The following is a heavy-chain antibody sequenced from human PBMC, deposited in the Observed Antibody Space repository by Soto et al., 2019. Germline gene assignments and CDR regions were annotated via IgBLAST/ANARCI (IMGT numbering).Heavy chain of an antibody. CDR2: TSAHNGNR. CDR1: GYGFTTYG. J-gene: IGHJ4*02. V-gene: IGHV1-18*01. D-gene: IGHD1-1*01. Sequence: QVHLVQSGAEVKKPWASVKVSCKGSGYGFTTYGITLVRQAPGQGLAWMAWTSAHNGNRSYAQKLHGRVTVTRDISPSTAYMELRSLRSDDTAVYYCERGRYGDYWGQGALVTVSS. CDR3: ERGRYGDY.